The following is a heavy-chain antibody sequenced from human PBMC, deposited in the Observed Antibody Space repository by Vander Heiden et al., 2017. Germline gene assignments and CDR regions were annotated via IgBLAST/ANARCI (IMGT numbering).Heavy chain of an antibody. CDR1: GLTLRGYS. CDR3: ARDEVGYSGYVLGSD. V-gene: IGHV3-21*01. Sequence: EVQLVESGGGLVKPGGSLRLSCAASGLTLRGYSMNWVRQAPGKGREWVSSISSSSSYISYADSVKGRFTISRDNAKNSLYLQMNSLRAEDTAVYYCARDEVGYSGYVLGSDWGQGTLVTVSS. CDR2: ISSSSSYI. D-gene: IGHD5-12*01. J-gene: IGHJ4*02.